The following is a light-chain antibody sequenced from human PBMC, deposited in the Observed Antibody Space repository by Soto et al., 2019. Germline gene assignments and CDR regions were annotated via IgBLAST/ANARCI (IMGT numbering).Light chain of an antibody. CDR3: QKYDSAPRT. V-gene: IGKV1-27*01. Sequence: DIQMTQSPSSLSASVADRVTITCRASQDISNYLAWYQQKPGKVPKLLIYGASTLQSGVPLRFRGSGSGTDFTLTISSLQPEDVATYYCQKYDSAPRTFGQGTKVDIK. J-gene: IGKJ1*01. CDR2: GAS. CDR1: QDISNY.